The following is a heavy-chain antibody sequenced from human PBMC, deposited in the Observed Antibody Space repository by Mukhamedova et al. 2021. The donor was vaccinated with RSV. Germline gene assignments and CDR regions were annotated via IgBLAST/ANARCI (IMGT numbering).Heavy chain of an antibody. V-gene: IGHV1-69*15. CDR3: ARDPAIAALVNYMDV. D-gene: IGHD6-13*01. Sequence: GRIIPISGTVNYAQKFQGRVTITADESTSTAYMELSSLRSEDTAVYYYARDPAIAALVNYMDVWGKGTTVTVSS. J-gene: IGHJ6*03. CDR2: IIPISGTV.